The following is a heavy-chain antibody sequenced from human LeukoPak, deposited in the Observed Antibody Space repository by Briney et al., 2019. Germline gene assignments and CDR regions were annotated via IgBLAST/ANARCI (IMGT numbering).Heavy chain of an antibody. CDR2: ISYDGSNK. Sequence: TGGSLRLSCAASGFTFSRYAMHWVRQAPGKGLEWVAVISYDGSNKYYADSVKGRFTISRDNSKNTLYLQMNSLRAEDTAVYYCARDYLLWFGEISNWFDPWGQGTLVTVSS. D-gene: IGHD3-10*01. CDR3: ARDYLLWFGEISNWFDP. V-gene: IGHV3-30*04. CDR1: GFTFSRYA. J-gene: IGHJ5*02.